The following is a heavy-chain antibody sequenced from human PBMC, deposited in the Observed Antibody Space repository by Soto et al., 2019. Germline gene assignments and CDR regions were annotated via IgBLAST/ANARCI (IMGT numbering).Heavy chain of an antibody. Sequence: GGSLRLSCAVSGFTFSSYGMHWVRQAPGKGLEWVAVISYDGSNKNKADSVKGRFTISRDNSKNTLYLQMNSLRTEDTAMYFCAKDLGHTYRLERGYFFYGMDVWGQGTTVTVSS. CDR3: AKDLGHTYRLERGYFFYGMDV. V-gene: IGHV3-30*18. CDR2: ISYDGSNK. D-gene: IGHD3-3*01. CDR1: GFTFSSYG. J-gene: IGHJ6*02.